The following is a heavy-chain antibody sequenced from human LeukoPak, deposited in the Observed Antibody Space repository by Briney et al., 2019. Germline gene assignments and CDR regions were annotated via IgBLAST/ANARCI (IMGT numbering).Heavy chain of an antibody. V-gene: IGHV3-23*01. J-gene: IGHJ4*02. CDR1: GFTFTTYT. CDR3: AKSNGVDKNGYNSDYFDY. D-gene: IGHD5-24*01. CDR2: ISGSGGTP. Sequence: GGSLRLSCAASGFTFTTYTMTWVRQAPGKGLAWVSAISGSGGTPYYADSAKGRFTISRDNSKNMVYLQMNSLSAEDTAVYYCAKSNGVDKNGYNSDYFDYWGQGTLVTVSS.